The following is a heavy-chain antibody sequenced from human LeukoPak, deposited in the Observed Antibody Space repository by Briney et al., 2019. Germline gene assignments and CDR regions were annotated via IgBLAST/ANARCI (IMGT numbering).Heavy chain of an antibody. V-gene: IGHV3-11*01. D-gene: IGHD2/OR15-2a*01. Sequence: GGSLRLSCAASGFTFSDYYMSWIRQAPGKGLEWLSYISRSAISTHYADSVKGRFTISRDNAKNSLYLQMNSLRAEDTAVYYCGRDCRDRSMPIDYWGQGTLVTVSS. CDR3: GRDCRDRSMPIDY. CDR1: GFTFSDYY. J-gene: IGHJ4*02. CDR2: ISRSAIST.